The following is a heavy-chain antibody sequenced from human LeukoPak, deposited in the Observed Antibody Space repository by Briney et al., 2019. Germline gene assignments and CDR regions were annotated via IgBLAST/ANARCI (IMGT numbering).Heavy chain of an antibody. V-gene: IGHV3-23*01. CDR3: ATYRQVLLPFES. CDR1: GFTFSSYA. CDR2: ISGSGGST. J-gene: IGHJ4*02. D-gene: IGHD2-8*02. Sequence: PGGSLRLSCAASGFTFSSYAMSWVRQAPGKGLEGVSAISGSGGSTYYADSVKGRFTISRDNSKNTLYLQMNSLRAEDTAVYYCATYRQVLLPFESWGQGTLVTVSS.